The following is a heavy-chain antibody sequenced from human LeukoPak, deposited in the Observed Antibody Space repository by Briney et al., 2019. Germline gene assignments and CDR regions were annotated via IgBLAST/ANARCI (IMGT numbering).Heavy chain of an antibody. V-gene: IGHV4-34*01. J-gene: IGHJ4*02. CDR1: GGSFSGYY. CDR3: ARVGIAAAGTVL. CDR2: INHSGST. Sequence: SETLSLTCAVYGGSFSGYYWSWIRQPPGKGLEWIGEINHSGSTNYNPSLKSRVTISVDTSKNQLSLKLSSVTAADTAVYYCARVGIAAAGTVLWGQGTLVTVSS. D-gene: IGHD6-13*01.